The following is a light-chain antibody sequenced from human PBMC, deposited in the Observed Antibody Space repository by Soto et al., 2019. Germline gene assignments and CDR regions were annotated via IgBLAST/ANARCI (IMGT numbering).Light chain of an antibody. CDR1: QSVSSY. Sequence: EIVLTQSPATLSLSPGERATLSCRASQSVSSYLAWHQQKPGQAPRLLIYGASNRATGIPARFSGSGSGTDFTLTISRLEPEDFAVYYCQQRSNWPLTFGGGTKVEIK. J-gene: IGKJ4*01. CDR2: GAS. CDR3: QQRSNWPLT. V-gene: IGKV3-11*01.